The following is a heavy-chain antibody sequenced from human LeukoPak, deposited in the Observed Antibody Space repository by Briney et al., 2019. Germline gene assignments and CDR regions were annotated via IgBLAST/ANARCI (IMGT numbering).Heavy chain of an antibody. V-gene: IGHV3-66*01. CDR2: IYSGGST. J-gene: IGHJ4*02. D-gene: IGHD4-11*01. Sequence: GGSLRLSCAASGFTVSSNYMSWVRQAPGKGLEWVSVIYSGGSTYYADSVKGRFTISRDNSKNTLYLQMNSLRAEDTAVCYCARDNPYSCFDYWGQGTLVTVSS. CDR3: ARDNPYSCFDY. CDR1: GFTVSSNY.